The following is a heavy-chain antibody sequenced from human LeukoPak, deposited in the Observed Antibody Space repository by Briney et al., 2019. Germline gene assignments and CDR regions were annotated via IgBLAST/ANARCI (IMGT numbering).Heavy chain of an antibody. CDR1: GYTFTGYY. V-gene: IGHV1-2*06. CDR3: ARAMRSIAARDAFDI. CDR2: INPNSGGT. Sequence: ASVTVSCEASGYTFTGYYMHWVRQAPGQGLEWMGRINPNSGGTNYAQKFQGRVTMTRDTSISTAYMELSRLRSDDTAVYYCARAMRSIAARDAFDIWGQGTMVTVSS. D-gene: IGHD6-6*01. J-gene: IGHJ3*02.